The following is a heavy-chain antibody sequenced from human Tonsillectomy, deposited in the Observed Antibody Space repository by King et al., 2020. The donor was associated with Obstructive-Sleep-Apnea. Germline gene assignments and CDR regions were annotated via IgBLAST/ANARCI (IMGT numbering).Heavy chain of an antibody. CDR2: IYPGDSDS. D-gene: IGHD3-22*01. CDR3: AKHYYDSSGYYEFDS. J-gene: IGHJ4*02. Sequence: QLVQSGAEVKKPGESLKISCKGSGYNFNRYWIAWVRQMPGRGLEWKGFIYPGDSDSRYSPSFQGQVTMSADKSISTAYLHWSSLKASDTAMYYCAKHYYDSSGYYEFDSWGQGTLVTVSS. V-gene: IGHV5-51*01. CDR1: GYNFNRYW.